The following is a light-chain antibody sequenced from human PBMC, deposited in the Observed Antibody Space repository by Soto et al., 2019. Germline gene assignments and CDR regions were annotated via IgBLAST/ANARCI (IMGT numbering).Light chain of an antibody. Sequence: QSVLTQPPSASGTPGQRVIISCSGRSANIGRDTVNWYRQFPGTAPKLLIYSNNQRPSGVPDRFSGSKSGTSASLAISGLQSEDEADYYCAVWDDSLNGLWVFGGGTKLTVL. CDR2: SNN. CDR1: SANIGRDT. CDR3: AVWDDSLNGLWV. J-gene: IGLJ3*02. V-gene: IGLV1-44*01.